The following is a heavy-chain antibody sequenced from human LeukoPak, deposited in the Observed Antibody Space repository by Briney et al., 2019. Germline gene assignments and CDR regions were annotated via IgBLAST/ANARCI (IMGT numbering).Heavy chain of an antibody. CDR2: IYYSGST. CDR1: GGSISSYY. CDR3: ARISRDGYNYYFDY. Sequence: SETLSLTCTVSGGSISSYYWSWIRQPPGKGLEWIGYIYYSGSTNYNPSLKSRVTISVDTSKNQLSLKLSSVTAADTAVYYCARISRDGYNYYFDYWGQGTLVTVSS. V-gene: IGHV4-59*01. D-gene: IGHD5-24*01. J-gene: IGHJ4*02.